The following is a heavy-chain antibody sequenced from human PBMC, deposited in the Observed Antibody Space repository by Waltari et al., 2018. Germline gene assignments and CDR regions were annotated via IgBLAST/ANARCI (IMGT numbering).Heavy chain of an antibody. J-gene: IGHJ4*02. Sequence: EVQLLESGGDLVQPGGSLRLSCGASGFPFSHYAMSWVRQAPGKGLEWVSVIHSGGTIYYADSVKGRFTISRDNSKNTLYLQMNSLRAEDTAIYYCAAGSGPSDYWGQGTLVTVSS. D-gene: IGHD3-10*01. CDR2: IHSGGTI. CDR3: AAGSGPSDY. CDR1: GFPFSHYA. V-gene: IGHV3-23*03.